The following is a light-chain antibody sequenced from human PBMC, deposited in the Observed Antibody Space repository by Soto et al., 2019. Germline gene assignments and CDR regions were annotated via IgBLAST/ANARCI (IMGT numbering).Light chain of an antibody. CDR3: QQYGSSSTWT. V-gene: IGKV3-20*01. CDR1: QSVSSNF. CDR2: GAS. J-gene: IGKJ1*01. Sequence: DIVMTQSPATLSVSPGERATLSCRASQSVSSNFLAWYQQKPGQAPRLLIYGASSRATGIPDRVSGSGSGTDFTLTISRLEPEDFAVYYCQQYGSSSTWTFGQGTKVDIK.